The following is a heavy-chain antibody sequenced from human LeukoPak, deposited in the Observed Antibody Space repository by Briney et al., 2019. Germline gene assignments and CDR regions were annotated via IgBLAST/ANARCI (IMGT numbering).Heavy chain of an antibody. CDR1: GFTVSSNY. J-gene: IGHJ3*02. Sequence: PGGSLRLSCAASGFTVSSNYMSWVRQAPGKGLEWVSAIYSGGSIYYADSVKGRFTISRDNSRNTLYLQMNSLRAEDTAVYYCARALNGFDIWGPGTLVTVSS. CDR3: ARALNGFDI. V-gene: IGHV3-53*01. CDR2: IYSGGSI.